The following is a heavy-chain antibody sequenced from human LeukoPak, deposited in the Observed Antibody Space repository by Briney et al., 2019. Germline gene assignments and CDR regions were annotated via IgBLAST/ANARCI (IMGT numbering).Heavy chain of an antibody. D-gene: IGHD6-19*01. Sequence: SETLSLTCTVSGGSISSGSYYWSWIRQPAGKGLESIGRIYTSGSTNYNPSLKSRVTISVDTSKNQFSLKLSSVTAADTAVYYCARAPSGWYREYFDYWGQGTLVTVSS. CDR3: ARAPSGWYREYFDY. V-gene: IGHV4-61*02. J-gene: IGHJ4*02. CDR2: IYTSGST. CDR1: GGSISSGSYY.